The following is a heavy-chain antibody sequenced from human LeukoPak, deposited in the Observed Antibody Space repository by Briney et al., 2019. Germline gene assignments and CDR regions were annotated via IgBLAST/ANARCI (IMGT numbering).Heavy chain of an antibody. CDR2: ISPSGGST. Sequence: ASVKVSCNASRYTCTSYGISWGRQAPGQGPEGRGVISPSGGSTTYAQKFQGRVTMPRDMSTSTDYLELSSLRSEDTAVYYCARDNSVRDEAWWFNPWGQGTLVTVSS. D-gene: IGHD5-24*01. J-gene: IGHJ5*02. V-gene: IGHV1-46*01. CDR3: ARDNSVRDEAWWFNP. CDR1: RYTCTSYG.